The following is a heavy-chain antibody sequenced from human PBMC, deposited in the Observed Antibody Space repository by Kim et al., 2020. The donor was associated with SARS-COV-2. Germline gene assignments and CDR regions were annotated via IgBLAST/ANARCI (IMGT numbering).Heavy chain of an antibody. D-gene: IGHD5-18*01. CDR2: IGTAGDT. CDR1: GFTFSSYD. Sequence: GGSLRLSCAASGFTFSSYDMHWVRQATGKGLEWVSAIGTAGDTSYPGSVKGRFTISRENAKNSLYLQMNSLRAGDTAVYYCARSPKIQLWPNAGGYYYYYGMDVWGQGTTVTVSS. V-gene: IGHV3-13*04. CDR3: ARSPKIQLWPNAGGYYYYYGMDV. J-gene: IGHJ6*02.